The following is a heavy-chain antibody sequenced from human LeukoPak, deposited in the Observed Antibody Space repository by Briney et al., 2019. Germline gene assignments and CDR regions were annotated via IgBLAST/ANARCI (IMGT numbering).Heavy chain of an antibody. D-gene: IGHD1-1*01. CDR1: GDSINSLDL. V-gene: IGHV4-4*02. CDR2: MYLSGTT. Sequence: SGTLSLTCTVSGDSINSLDLWSWVRQPPGKGLEWIGEMYLSGTTHSNPSVKSRVTISIDKSKNQFFLNLSSVTAADTAVYYCAKDRRGNAPRGAFDIWGQGTMVTVSS. CDR3: AKDRRGNAPRGAFDI. J-gene: IGHJ3*02.